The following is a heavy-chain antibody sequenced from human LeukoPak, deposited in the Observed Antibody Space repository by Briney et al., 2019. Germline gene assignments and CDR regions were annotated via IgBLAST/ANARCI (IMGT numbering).Heavy chain of an antibody. CDR2: ISGTSNYI. V-gene: IGHV3-21*01. CDR3: ASSGPIAVASFDY. J-gene: IGHJ4*02. CDR1: GFTFSSYS. D-gene: IGHD6-19*01. Sequence: PGGSLRLSCAASGFTFSSYSMHWVRQAPGKGLEWVSSISGTSNYIYYGDSVKGRFTISRDDAKNSQYLQMNSLRAEDTAVYYCASSGPIAVASFDYWGQGILVTVSS.